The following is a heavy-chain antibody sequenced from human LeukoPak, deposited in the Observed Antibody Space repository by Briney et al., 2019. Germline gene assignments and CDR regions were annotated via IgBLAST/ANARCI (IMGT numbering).Heavy chain of an antibody. J-gene: IGHJ4*02. D-gene: IGHD3-22*01. CDR2: ISGSSSYI. CDR3: ARAEYYYDSIPDY. CDR1: GFTFSSYS. Sequence: GGSLRLSCAASGFTFSSYSMNWVRQAPGKGLEWVSSISGSSSYIHYADSVKGRFTISRDNAKNSLYLQMNSLRAEDTAVYYCARAEYYYDSIPDYWGQGTLVTVSS. V-gene: IGHV3-21*01.